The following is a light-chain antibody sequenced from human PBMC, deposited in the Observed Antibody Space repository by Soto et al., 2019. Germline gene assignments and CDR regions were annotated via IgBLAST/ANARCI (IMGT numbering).Light chain of an antibody. Sequence: QSVLTQPPSASGTPEQRVTISCSGSSSNIGSNSVIWYQHLPGTAPKVLMYSDNQRPSGVPDRFSGSKSGTSASLAISGLQSEDEADYYCAAWDDSLIGPVFGGGTKVTVL. CDR1: SSNIGSNS. V-gene: IGLV1-44*01. J-gene: IGLJ3*02. CDR3: AAWDDSLIGPV. CDR2: SDN.